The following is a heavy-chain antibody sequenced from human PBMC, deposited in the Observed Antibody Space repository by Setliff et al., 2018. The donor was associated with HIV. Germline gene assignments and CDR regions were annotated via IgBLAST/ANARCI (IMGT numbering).Heavy chain of an antibody. D-gene: IGHD5-18*01. V-gene: IGHV4-61*02. CDR2: IYTSGST. CDR1: GDSVSSRSYY. Sequence: SETLSLTCTVSGDSVSSRSYYWSWIRQPPGKGLEWIGRIYTSGSTNYNPSLKSRVTISVDTSKNQFSLKLSSVTAADTAVYYCATLVDTAMVRANDYWGQGTLVTVSS. CDR3: ATLVDTAMVRANDY. J-gene: IGHJ4*02.